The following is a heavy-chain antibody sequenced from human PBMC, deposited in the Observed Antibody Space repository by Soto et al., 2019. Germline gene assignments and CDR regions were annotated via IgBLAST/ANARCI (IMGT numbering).Heavy chain of an antibody. V-gene: IGHV1-18*01. CDR2: INAYNGNT. J-gene: IGHJ4*02. Sequence: GASVKVSCKASGYSFTSYDINWVRQAPGQGLEWMGWINAYNGNTNYAQKLQGRVTMTTDTSTSTAFMELRSLRSEDTAVYYCARDAPPADHWGQGTLVTAPQ. CDR3: ARDAPPADH. CDR1: GYSFTSYD.